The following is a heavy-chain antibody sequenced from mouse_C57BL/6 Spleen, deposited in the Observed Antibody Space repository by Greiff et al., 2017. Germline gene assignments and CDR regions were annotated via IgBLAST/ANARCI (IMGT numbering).Heavy chain of an antibody. D-gene: IGHD4-1*01. J-gene: IGHJ4*01. CDR1: GYTFTSYG. V-gene: IGHV1-81*01. Sequence: VKLQQSGAELARPGASVKLSCKASGYTFTSYGISWVKQRTGQGLEWIGEIYPRSGNTYYNEKFKGKATLTADKSSSTAYMELRSLTSEDSAVSFCARLGREAMDYWGQGTSVTVSS. CDR3: ARLGREAMDY. CDR2: IYPRSGNT.